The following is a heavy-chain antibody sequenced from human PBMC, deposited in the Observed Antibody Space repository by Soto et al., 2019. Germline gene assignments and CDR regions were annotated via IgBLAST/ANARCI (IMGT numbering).Heavy chain of an antibody. CDR2: INAGNGNT. CDR1: GYTFTSYA. V-gene: IGHV1-3*01. CDR3: ARSTTVTRQFDY. D-gene: IGHD4-17*01. Sequence: ASVKVSCKASGYTFTSYAMHWVRQAPGQRLEWMGWINAGNGNTKYSQKFQGRVTITRDTSASTAYMELSSLRSEDTAVYYCARSTTVTRQFDYWGQGTLVTVSS. J-gene: IGHJ4*02.